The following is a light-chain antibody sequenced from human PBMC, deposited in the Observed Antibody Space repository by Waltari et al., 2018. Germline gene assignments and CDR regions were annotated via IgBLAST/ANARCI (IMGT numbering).Light chain of an antibody. CDR3: CSYAGRYTMI. CDR1: TSDIGDYKY. CDR2: SVT. J-gene: IGLJ2*01. V-gene: IGLV2-11*01. Sequence: QSALTQPRSVSWAPGQQVPISCSGTTSDIGDYKYVSWFQLHPGKAPTLLIYSVTDRPSGFPHRFSGSKSGSTASLTISGLQPEDEGDYFCCSYAGRYTMIFGGGTRLTVL.